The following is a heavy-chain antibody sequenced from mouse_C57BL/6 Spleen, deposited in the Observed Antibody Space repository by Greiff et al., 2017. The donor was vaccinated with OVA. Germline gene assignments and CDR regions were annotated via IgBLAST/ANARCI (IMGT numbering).Heavy chain of an antibody. CDR1: GFTFSDYG. CDR3: ARPVYYDYDDYAMDY. Sequence: EVKLMESGGGLVKPGGSLKLSCAASGFTFSDYGMHWVRQAPEKGLEWVAYISSGSSTLYYADTVKGRFTISRDNAKNTLFLQMTSLRSEDTAMYYCARPVYYDYDDYAMDYWGQGTSVTVSS. V-gene: IGHV5-17*01. CDR2: ISSGSSTL. J-gene: IGHJ4*01. D-gene: IGHD2-4*01.